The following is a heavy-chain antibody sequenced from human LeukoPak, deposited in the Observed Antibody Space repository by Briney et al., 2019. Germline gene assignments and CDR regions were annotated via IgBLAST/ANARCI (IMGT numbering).Heavy chain of an antibody. J-gene: IGHJ2*01. D-gene: IGHD2-15*01. Sequence: SETLSLTCTVSGGSISSSSYYWGWIRQPPGKGLEWIGSIYYSGSTNYNPSLKSRVTISVDTSKNQFSLKLSSVTAADTAVYYCARASVVVVAATHWYFDLWGRGTLVTVSS. V-gene: IGHV4-39*07. CDR2: IYYSGST. CDR3: ARASVVVVAATHWYFDL. CDR1: GGSISSSSYY.